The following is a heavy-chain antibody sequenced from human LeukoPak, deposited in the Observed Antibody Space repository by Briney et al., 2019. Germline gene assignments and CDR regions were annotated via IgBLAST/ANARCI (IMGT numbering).Heavy chain of an antibody. Sequence: SETLSLTCAVYGGSFSGYYWSWIRQPPGKGLEWIGYIYYSGSTNYNPSLKSRVTISVDTSKNQFSLKLSSVTAADTAVYYCARGALSHYYYYYMDVWGKGTTVTISS. CDR3: ARGALSHYYYYYMDV. V-gene: IGHV4-59*01. CDR2: IYYSGST. CDR1: GGSFSGYY. J-gene: IGHJ6*03.